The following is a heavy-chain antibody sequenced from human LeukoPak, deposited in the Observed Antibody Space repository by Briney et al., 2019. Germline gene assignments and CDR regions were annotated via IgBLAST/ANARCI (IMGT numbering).Heavy chain of an antibody. CDR1: GGSISSGGYS. Sequence: NPSQTLSLTCAVSGGSISSGGYSWSWIRQPPGKGLEWIGYIYHSGSTYYSPSLKSRVTISVDRSKNQFSLKLSSVTAADTAVYYCARGEDYGGNSEAFDIWGQGTMVTVSS. J-gene: IGHJ3*02. V-gene: IGHV4-30-2*01. D-gene: IGHD4-23*01. CDR2: IYHSGST. CDR3: ARGEDYGGNSEAFDI.